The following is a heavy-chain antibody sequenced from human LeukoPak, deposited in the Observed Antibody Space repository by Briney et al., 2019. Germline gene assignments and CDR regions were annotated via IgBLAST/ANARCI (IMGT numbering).Heavy chain of an antibody. V-gene: IGHV4-59*01. CDR1: GGSISSYY. CDR2: IYYSGST. CDR3: ATGHQMNDH. Sequence: SETLSLTCIVSGGSISSYYWSWIRQPPGKGLEWIGNIYYSGSTNYNPSLKSRVTISVDTSKKQFSLKLTSVTAADAAVYYYATGHQMNDHWGQGTLVIVSS. J-gene: IGHJ5*02.